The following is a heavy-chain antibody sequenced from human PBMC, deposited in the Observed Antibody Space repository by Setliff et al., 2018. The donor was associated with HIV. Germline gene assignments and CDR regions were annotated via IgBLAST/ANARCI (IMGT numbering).Heavy chain of an antibody. V-gene: IGHV4-34*01. CDR2: INHGGSA. CDR3: AREAAHCSGDTCQFTFDS. D-gene: IGHD2-15*01. CDR1: NGSFSAYY. Sequence: SETLSLTCAVYNGSFSAYYWAWVRQPPGKGLEWIGEINHGGSATYNPSLTGRVGISVDTSKNQFSLKLTSVTAADTAVYYCAREAAHCSGDTCQFTFDSWGQGTLVTVSS. J-gene: IGHJ4*02.